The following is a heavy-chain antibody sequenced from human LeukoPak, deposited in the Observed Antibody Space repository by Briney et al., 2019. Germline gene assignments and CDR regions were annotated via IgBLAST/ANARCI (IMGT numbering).Heavy chain of an antibody. CDR3: ARGTNDFDY. D-gene: IGHD2-8*01. V-gene: IGHV4-31*03. CDR1: GGSISSGGYY. CDR2: IYYSGNT. Sequence: SETLSLTCTVSGGSISSGGYYWSWIRQHPGKGLEWIGYIYYSGNTYYNPSLMSRVTISVDTSKNQFSLKLSSVTAADTAVYYCARGTNDFDYWGQGILVTVSS. J-gene: IGHJ4*02.